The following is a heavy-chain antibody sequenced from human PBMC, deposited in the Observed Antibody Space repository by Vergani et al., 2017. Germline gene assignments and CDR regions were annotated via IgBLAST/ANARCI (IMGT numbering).Heavy chain of an antibody. J-gene: IGHJ6*03. CDR3: AKDGVVVPGDRDYYYYMDV. V-gene: IGHV3-30*18. D-gene: IGHD2-2*01. CDR2: ISYDGSNK. CDR1: GFTFSSYG. Sequence: QVQLVESGGGVVQPGRSLRLSCAASGFTFSSYGMHWVRQAPGKGLEWVAVISYDGSNKYYADSVKGRFTISRDNSKNTLYLQMNSLRAEDTAVYYCAKDGVVVPGDRDYYYYMDVWGKGP.